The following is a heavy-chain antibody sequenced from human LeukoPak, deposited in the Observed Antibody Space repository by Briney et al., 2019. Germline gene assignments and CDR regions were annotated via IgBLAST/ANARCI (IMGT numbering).Heavy chain of an antibody. CDR3: ARGRSSFDY. V-gene: IGHV4-59*01. Sequence: SETLSLTCTVSGGSISSYYWSGIRQPPGKGLKWIGYIYYIGSTNYNPPLKSRVTISVDTPKNQFSLKLSSVTAADTAVYYCARGRSSFDYWGQGTLVTVSS. CDR1: GGSISSYY. CDR2: IYYIGST. J-gene: IGHJ4*02.